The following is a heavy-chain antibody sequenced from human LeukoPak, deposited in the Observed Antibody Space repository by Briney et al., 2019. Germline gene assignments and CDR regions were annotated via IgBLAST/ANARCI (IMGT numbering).Heavy chain of an antibody. J-gene: IGHJ4*02. CDR3: AKDREGAGFFDY. Sequence: PGGSLSLSCAASGFLFITYAMTWARQAPGKGLEGVSAISDSGGKTHYADSVRGRFTISRDNSKNTLFLQMNSLRPEDTAVYYCAKDREGAGFFDYWGQGTLVTVSS. D-gene: IGHD1-26*01. CDR1: GFLFITYA. CDR2: ISDSGGKT. V-gene: IGHV3-23*01.